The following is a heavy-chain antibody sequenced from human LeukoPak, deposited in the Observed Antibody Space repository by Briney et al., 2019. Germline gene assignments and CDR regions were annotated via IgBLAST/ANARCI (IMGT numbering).Heavy chain of an antibody. V-gene: IGHV4-59*01. CDR1: GGSIRSYY. D-gene: IGHD7-27*01. Sequence: PSETLSLTCTVSGGSIRSYYWSWIRQSPGKGLEWIVHMYFSGSTKYSPSLKSRVSMSVDTSKNQFSLIVTSVTAADTAVYFCARGLGTPFYFYYYMDVWGKGTTVTVSS. CDR3: ARGLGTPFYFYYYMDV. CDR2: MYFSGST. J-gene: IGHJ6*03.